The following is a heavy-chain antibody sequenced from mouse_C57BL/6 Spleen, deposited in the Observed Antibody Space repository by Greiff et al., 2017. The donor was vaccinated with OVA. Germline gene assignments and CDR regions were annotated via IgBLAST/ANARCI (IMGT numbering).Heavy chain of an antibody. Sequence: EVMLVESGPGMVKPSQSLSLTCTVTGYSITSGYDWHWIRHFPGNKLEWMGYISYSGSTNYNPSLKSRISITHDTSKNHFFLKLNSVTTEDTATYYCARGGYGYWYFDVWGTGTTVTVSS. D-gene: IGHD2-10*02. J-gene: IGHJ1*03. CDR2: ISYSGST. V-gene: IGHV3-1*01. CDR1: GYSITSGYD. CDR3: ARGGYGYWYFDV.